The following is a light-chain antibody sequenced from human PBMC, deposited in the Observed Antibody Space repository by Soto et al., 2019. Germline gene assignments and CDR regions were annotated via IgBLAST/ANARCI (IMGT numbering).Light chain of an antibody. Sequence: HSVLPQPPSAYGTPGQRVTISCSGSSSNIGKNFVNWYQQLPGTAPRLLIYSNKQRPAGVPDRFSGSKSGPSAALAISGLRSEDEGHYYCAAWDDSVSGELVGGGTKVTVL. CDR2: SNK. CDR1: SSNIGKNF. CDR3: AAWDDSVSGEL. J-gene: IGLJ2*01. V-gene: IGLV1-47*01.